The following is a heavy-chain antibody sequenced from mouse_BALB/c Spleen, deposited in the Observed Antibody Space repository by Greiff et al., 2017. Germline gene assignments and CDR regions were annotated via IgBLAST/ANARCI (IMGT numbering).Heavy chain of an antibody. CDR2: IDTSDSYT. V-gene: IGHV1-69*01. CDR1: GYTFTDYW. CDR3: ARGGPSPMDY. J-gene: IGHJ4*01. Sequence: VQLQQPGAELVMPGASVKMSCKASGYTFTDYWMHWVKQRPGQGLEWIGAIDTSDSYTSYNQKFKGKATLTVDESSSTAYMQLSSLTSEDSAVYYCARGGPSPMDYWGQGTSVTVSS.